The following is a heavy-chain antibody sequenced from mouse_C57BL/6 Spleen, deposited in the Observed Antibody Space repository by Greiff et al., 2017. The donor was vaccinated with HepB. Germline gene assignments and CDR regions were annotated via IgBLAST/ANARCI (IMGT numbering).Heavy chain of an antibody. CDR1: GFTFTDYY. D-gene: IGHD1-1*01. J-gene: IGHJ3*01. CDR3: AMFYYYGSSPFAY. Sequence: DVKLVESGGGLVQPGGSLSLSCAASGFTFTDYYMSWVRQPPGKALEWLGFIRNKANGYTTEYSASVKGRFTIYRDNSQSILYLQMNALRAEDSATYYCAMFYYYGSSPFAYWGQGTLVTVSA. CDR2: IRNKANGYTT. V-gene: IGHV7-3*01.